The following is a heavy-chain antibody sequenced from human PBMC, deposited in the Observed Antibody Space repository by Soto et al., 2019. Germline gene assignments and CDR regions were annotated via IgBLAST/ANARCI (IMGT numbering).Heavy chain of an antibody. CDR3: ARARHTYFDTSGYTFDN. D-gene: IGHD3-22*01. CDR2: IWYDGSIQ. CDR1: GFTFSSYG. V-gene: IGHV3-33*01. J-gene: IGHJ4*02. Sequence: GGSLRLSCAASGFTFSSYGMHWVRQAPGKGLEWVAVIWYDGSIQYYADSVKGRFTISRDNSKNTLYLQMNSLRAEDTAVYYCARARHTYFDTSGYTFDNWGPGTLVTVSS.